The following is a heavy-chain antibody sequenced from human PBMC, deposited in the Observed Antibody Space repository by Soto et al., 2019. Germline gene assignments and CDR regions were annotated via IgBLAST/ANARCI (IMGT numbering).Heavy chain of an antibody. CDR2: VFSRGGT. CDR3: ARMRPTGWHDYYFFGMDL. Sequence: QVQLQESGPGLVKPSETLSLTCNVSGGSLTDHYWTWIRQPPGKGLEWIGCVFSRGGTYYEPSLTSRVTISLETSKNQFSVRLPSMTTADTAVYYCARMRPTGWHDYYFFGMDLWGQGTTFTVSS. D-gene: IGHD6-19*01. J-gene: IGHJ6*02. CDR1: GGSLTDHY. V-gene: IGHV4-59*11.